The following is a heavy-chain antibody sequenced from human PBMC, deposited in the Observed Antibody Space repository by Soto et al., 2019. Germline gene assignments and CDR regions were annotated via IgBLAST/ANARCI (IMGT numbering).Heavy chain of an antibody. CDR1: GGSISSRGYY. J-gene: IGHJ5*02. CDR2: IYYSGST. Sequence: QLQLQESGPGLVKPSETLSLTCTVSGGSISSRGYYWGWIRQPPGKGLEWIGTIYYSGSTYYNPTLKSRVTTPVDTSKNQFSLKLSSVTAADPAVYYCATSNWFAPWGQGTLVTVSS. V-gene: IGHV4-39*01. CDR3: ATSNWFAP.